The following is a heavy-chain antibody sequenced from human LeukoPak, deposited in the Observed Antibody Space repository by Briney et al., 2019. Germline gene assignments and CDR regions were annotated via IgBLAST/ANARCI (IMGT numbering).Heavy chain of an antibody. CDR2: FDPDDGET. J-gene: IGHJ4*02. CDR1: GYTLTELP. V-gene: IGHV1-24*01. D-gene: IGHD1-26*01. CDR3: ATGTSGSYYVGIDRPIDY. Sequence: ASVKVSCKVSGYTLTELPIHWVRQAPGKGLEWMGGFDPDDGETVYAQMFQGRVTMTEDTSSDTASMELSSLRSEDTAVYYCATGTSGSYYVGIDRPIDYWGQGTLVHRL.